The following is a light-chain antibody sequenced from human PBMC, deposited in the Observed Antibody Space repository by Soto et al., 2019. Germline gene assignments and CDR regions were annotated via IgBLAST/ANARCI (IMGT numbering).Light chain of an antibody. V-gene: IGLV1-51*01. CDR3: GTWDSSLSAGV. J-gene: IGLJ7*01. Sequence: QSVLTQPPSVSAPPGQKVTISCSGSSSNIENNYVSWYQQLPGTAPKLLIYDNNKRPSAIPARFSGSKSGTSATLGITGLQTGDEADYYCGTWDSSLSAGVFGGGTQLTVL. CDR2: DNN. CDR1: SSNIENNY.